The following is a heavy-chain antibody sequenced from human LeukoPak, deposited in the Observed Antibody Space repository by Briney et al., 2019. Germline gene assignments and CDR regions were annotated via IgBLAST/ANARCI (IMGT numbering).Heavy chain of an antibody. Sequence: GGSLRPSCAASGFTFDDYAMHWARQAPGKGLEWVSLISGDGGNTYYADSVKGRFTISRDNSKNSLYLQMNSLRTEDTALYYCAKGGSSLRLMQHWGQGTLVTVSS. V-gene: IGHV3-43*02. J-gene: IGHJ4*02. D-gene: IGHD2-8*01. CDR2: ISGDGGNT. CDR3: AKGGSSLRLMQH. CDR1: GFTFDDYA.